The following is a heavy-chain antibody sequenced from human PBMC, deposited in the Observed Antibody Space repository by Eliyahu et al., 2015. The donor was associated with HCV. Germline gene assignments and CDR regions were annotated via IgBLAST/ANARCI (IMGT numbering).Heavy chain of an antibody. D-gene: IGHD6-19*01. CDR3: ASGGGGIAVAGTGGWFDP. CDR2: MYYSGST. J-gene: IGHJ5*02. Sequence: QVQLQESGPGLVKPSETLSLTCTVSGGSIXSYYGSWIRQPPGKGLEWIAYMYYSGSTNYNPSLKSRVTISVDTSKNQFSLKLSSVTAADTAVYYCASGGGGIAVAGTGGWFDPWGQGTLVTVSS. CDR1: GGSIXSYY. V-gene: IGHV4-59*01.